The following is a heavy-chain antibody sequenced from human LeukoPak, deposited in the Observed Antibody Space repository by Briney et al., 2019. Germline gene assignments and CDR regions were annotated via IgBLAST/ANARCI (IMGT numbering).Heavy chain of an antibody. D-gene: IGHD3-16*01. CDR1: GFTFSSYA. CDR2: ISGSGGST. J-gene: IGHJ4*02. Sequence: GGSLRLSCAASGFTFSSYAMSWVRQAPGKGLEWVSGISGSGGSTYYADSVKGRFTISRDHSKNTLYLQMNSLRAEDTAVYYCAKGSFSGRGPSALYYFDYWGQGTLVTVSS. CDR3: AKGSFSGRGPSALYYFDY. V-gene: IGHV3-23*01.